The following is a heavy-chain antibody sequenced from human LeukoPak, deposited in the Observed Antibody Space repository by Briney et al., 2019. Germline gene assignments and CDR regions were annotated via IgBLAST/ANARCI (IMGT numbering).Heavy chain of an antibody. CDR2: ISYDGSNK. J-gene: IGHJ4*02. CDR1: GFTFSSYG. Sequence: GGSLRLSCAASGFTFSSYGMHWVRQAPGKGLEWVAVISYDGSNKYYADSVKGRFTVSRDNSKNTLYLQMNSLRAEDTAVYYCAKDGSFDYWGQGTLVTVSS. CDR3: AKDGSFDY. D-gene: IGHD2-2*03. V-gene: IGHV3-30*18.